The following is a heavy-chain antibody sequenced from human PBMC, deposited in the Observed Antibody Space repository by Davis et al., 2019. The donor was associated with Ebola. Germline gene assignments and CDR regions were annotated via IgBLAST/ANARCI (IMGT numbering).Heavy chain of an antibody. CDR1: GGSFSGYY. D-gene: IGHD5-18*01. J-gene: IGHJ2*01. Sequence: PSETLSLTCAVYGGSFSGYYWSWIRQPPGKGLEWIGEINHSGSTNYNPSLKSRVTISVDTSKNQFSLKLSSVTAADTAVYYCARVDTAMATADWYFDLWGRGTLVTVSS. CDR3: ARVDTAMATADWYFDL. CDR2: INHSGST. V-gene: IGHV4-34*01.